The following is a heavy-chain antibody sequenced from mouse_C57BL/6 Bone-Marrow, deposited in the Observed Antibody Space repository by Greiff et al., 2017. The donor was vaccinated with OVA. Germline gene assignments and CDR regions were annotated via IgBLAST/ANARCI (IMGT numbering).Heavy chain of an antibody. CDR1: GFTFSSYG. V-gene: IGHV5-6*01. Sequence: EVKLVESGGDLVKPGGSLKLSCAASGFTFSSYGMSWVRQTPDKRLEWVATISSGGSYTYYPDSVKGRFTISRDNAKNTLYLQMSSLKSEDTAMYYCASIYYYPWFAYWGQGTLVTVSA. J-gene: IGHJ3*01. D-gene: IGHD1-1*01. CDR3: ASIYYYPWFAY. CDR2: ISSGGSYT.